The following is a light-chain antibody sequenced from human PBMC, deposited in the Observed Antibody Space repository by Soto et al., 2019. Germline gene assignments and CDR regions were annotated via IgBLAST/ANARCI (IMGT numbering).Light chain of an antibody. CDR2: DAS. V-gene: IGKV1-13*02. J-gene: IGKJ4*01. Sequence: AIQLTQSPSSLSASVGDRVTITCRATQGISSALAWYQQKPGKTPKLLIYDASSLDSGVPSRFSGSGFGTDFTLTISSLQPEDFATYYCQQFNSYPQTVGGGTKVEMK. CDR1: QGISSA. CDR3: QQFNSYPQT.